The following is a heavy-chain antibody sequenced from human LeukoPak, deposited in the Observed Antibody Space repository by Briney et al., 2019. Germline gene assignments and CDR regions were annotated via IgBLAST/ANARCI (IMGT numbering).Heavy chain of an antibody. CDR2: ISSSSSYI. CDR3: ARDLEGAFDY. J-gene: IGHJ4*02. D-gene: IGHD1-26*01. CDR1: GFTFSSYS. Sequence: GGSLRLSCAASGFTFSSYSMNWVRQAPGKGLEWVSSISSSSSYIYYADSVKGRFTISRDKAKNSLYLQMNSLRAEDTAVYYCARDLEGAFDYWGQGTLVTVSS. V-gene: IGHV3-21*01.